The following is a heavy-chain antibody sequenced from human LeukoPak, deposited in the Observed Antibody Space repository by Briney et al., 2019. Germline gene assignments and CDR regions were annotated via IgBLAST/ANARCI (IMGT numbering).Heavy chain of an antibody. D-gene: IGHD6-6*01. CDR2: FDPEDGET. CDR1: GYTLTELS. V-gene: IGHV1-24*01. CDR3: ATTGSSFTTFDY. Sequence: GASVKVSCKVSGYTLTELSMHWVRQAPGKGLEWMGGFDPEDGETIYAQKFQGRVTMTEDTSTDTAYMELSSLRSEDTAVYYCATTGSSFTTFDYWGQGTLVTVSS. J-gene: IGHJ4*02.